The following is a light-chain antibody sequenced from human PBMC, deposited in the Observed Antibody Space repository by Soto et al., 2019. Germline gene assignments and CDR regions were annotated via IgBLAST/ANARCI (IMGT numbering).Light chain of an antibody. V-gene: IGKV1-39*01. J-gene: IGKJ1*01. CDR3: LQFNTFPWT. Sequence: DIQMTQSPSSLSASVGDRVTLTCRASQSISTYLNWYQQKPGKAPDLLIYTASNLESGVPSRFSGSGSGTEFTLTISSLQPDDFATYYCLQFNTFPWTFGQGTKVDIK. CDR1: QSISTY. CDR2: TAS.